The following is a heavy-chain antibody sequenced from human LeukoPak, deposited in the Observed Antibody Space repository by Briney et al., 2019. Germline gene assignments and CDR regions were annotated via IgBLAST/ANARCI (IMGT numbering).Heavy chain of an antibody. CDR1: GFTFGDYA. V-gene: IGHV3-49*03. CDR3: ARFAALRYCGGDCYADY. J-gene: IGHJ4*02. Sequence: GGSLRLSCTVSGFTFGDYAMSWFRQAPGKGLEWVGFIRSKAYGGATVYAASAKGRFTISRDDSKSTAYLQVNSLKTEDTAVYYCARFAALRYCGGDCYADYWGQGTLVTVSS. CDR2: IRSKAYGGAT. D-gene: IGHD2-21*02.